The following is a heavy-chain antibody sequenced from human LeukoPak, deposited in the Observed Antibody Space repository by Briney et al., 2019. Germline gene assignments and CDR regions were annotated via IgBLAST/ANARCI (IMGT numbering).Heavy chain of an antibody. J-gene: IGHJ4*02. V-gene: IGHV1-18*01. CDR1: GYNFSAYG. CDR2: VTSDNRDT. CDR3: ARGSHEYWNDY. Sequence: GASVKVSFRASGYNFSAYGMTWVRQAPGQGLEWMGWVTSDNRDTKYAPKFQGRVTMTTDMSSTTAYMELRSLRSDDTAVYYCARGSHEYWNDYWGQGTLVTVSS. D-gene: IGHD1-1*01.